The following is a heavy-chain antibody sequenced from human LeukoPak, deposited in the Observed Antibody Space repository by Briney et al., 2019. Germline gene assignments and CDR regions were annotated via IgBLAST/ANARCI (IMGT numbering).Heavy chain of an antibody. CDR1: GFTFDDYG. Sequence: GGSLRLSCAASGFTFDDYGMTWVRQAPGKGLEWVSGINWNGGNTGYADSVKGRFTISRDNAKNTLYLQMNSLRVEDTAVYFCAKVGQDYGDHYFFDSWGQGTLVTVSS. D-gene: IGHD4-17*01. CDR3: AKVGQDYGDHYFFDS. V-gene: IGHV3-20*04. CDR2: INWNGGNT. J-gene: IGHJ4*02.